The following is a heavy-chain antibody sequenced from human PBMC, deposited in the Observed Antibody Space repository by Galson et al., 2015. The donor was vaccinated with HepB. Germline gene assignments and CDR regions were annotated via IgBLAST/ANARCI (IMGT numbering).Heavy chain of an antibody. J-gene: IGHJ1*01. CDR2: ISSNGGST. CDR3: VKGWHTASTLAD. Sequence: SLRLSCAASGFTFSSYAIHWVRQAPGKGLEYVSGISSNGGSTYYADSVKGRFTISRDNSKNTVYLQMSSLRAEDTAVYYCVKGWHTASTLADWGQGTQLPV. D-gene: IGHD5-18*01. V-gene: IGHV3-64D*06. CDR1: GFTFSSYA.